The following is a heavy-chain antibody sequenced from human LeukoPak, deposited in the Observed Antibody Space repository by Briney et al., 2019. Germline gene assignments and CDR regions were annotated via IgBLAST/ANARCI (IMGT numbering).Heavy chain of an antibody. D-gene: IGHD6-6*01. Sequence: GASVKVSCKVSGYTLTELSMHWVRQPPGKGLEWMGGFDPEDGETIYAQKFQGRVTMTEDTSTDTAYMELSSLRSEDTAVYYCATIYSSSSRADYWGQGTLVTVSS. CDR3: ATIYSSSSRADY. CDR1: GYTLTELS. J-gene: IGHJ4*02. CDR2: FDPEDGET. V-gene: IGHV1-24*01.